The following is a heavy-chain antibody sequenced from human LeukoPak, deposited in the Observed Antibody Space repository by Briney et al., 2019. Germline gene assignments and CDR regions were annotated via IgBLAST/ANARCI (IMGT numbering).Heavy chain of an antibody. V-gene: IGHV3-23*01. Sequence: PGGSLRLSCAASGFTFSSYAMSWVRQAPGKGLEWVSAISGSGGSTYYADSVKGRFTISRDNSKNTLYLQMNSLRAEDTAVYYCAKDLGPYYDILTGYYGGFDYWGQGTLVTVSS. CDR2: ISGSGGST. J-gene: IGHJ4*02. D-gene: IGHD3-9*01. CDR3: AKDLGPYYDILTGYYGGFDY. CDR1: GFTFSSYA.